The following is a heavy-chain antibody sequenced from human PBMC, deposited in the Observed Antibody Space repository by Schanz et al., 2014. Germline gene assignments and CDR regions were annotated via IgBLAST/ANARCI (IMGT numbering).Heavy chain of an antibody. CDR2: TSNDGSFT. Sequence: EVQLVESGGGFVQPGGSLRLSCAASGFTFSDSWMHWVRQAPGKGLVWFSRTSNDGSFTTFADSVKGRFTISRDNAKNTLYLQMNSLRAEDTAVYYCVRDTDYHFDYWGQGTLVTVSS. CDR3: VRDTDYHFDY. D-gene: IGHD4-17*01. CDR1: GFTFSDSW. V-gene: IGHV3-74*01. J-gene: IGHJ4*02.